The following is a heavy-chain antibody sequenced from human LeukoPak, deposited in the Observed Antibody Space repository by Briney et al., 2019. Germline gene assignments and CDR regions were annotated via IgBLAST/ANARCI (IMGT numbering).Heavy chain of an antibody. Sequence: SGGSLRLSCAASGFTFSSYWMGWVRQAPGKGLEWVANIKQDGSEKYYVDSVKGRFTISRDNAKNSLYLQMNSLRAEDTAVYYCAREITVTTGWFDPWGQGAPVTVSS. CDR3: AREITVTTGWFDP. CDR2: IKQDGSEK. CDR1: GFTFSSYW. V-gene: IGHV3-7*01. J-gene: IGHJ5*02. D-gene: IGHD4-17*01.